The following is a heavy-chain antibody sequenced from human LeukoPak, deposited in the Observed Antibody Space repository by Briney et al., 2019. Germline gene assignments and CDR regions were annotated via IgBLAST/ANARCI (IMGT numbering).Heavy chain of an antibody. D-gene: IGHD2-2*01. CDR1: GFTFSSYS. V-gene: IGHV3-48*01. CDR3: AKVEYQLLRFPITFDY. J-gene: IGHJ4*02. Sequence: GGSLRLSCAASGFTFSSYSMNWVRQAPGKGLEWVSYISSSSSTIYYADSVKGRFTISRDNAKNSLYLQMNSLRAEDTAVYYCAKVEYQLLRFPITFDYWGQGTLVTVSS. CDR2: ISSSSSTI.